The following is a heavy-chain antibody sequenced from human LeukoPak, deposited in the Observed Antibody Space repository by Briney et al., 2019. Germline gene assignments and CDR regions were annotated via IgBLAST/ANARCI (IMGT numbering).Heavy chain of an antibody. CDR1: GGTFSSYA. D-gene: IGHD5-18*01. J-gene: IGHJ6*03. CDR3: ARGRSGLMGIDSYGYTPIYYYYYYMDV. Sequence: ASVKVSCKASGGTFSSYAISWVRQAPGQGLEWMGGIIPIFGTANYAQKFQGRVTITADESRSTAYMELSSLRSEDTAVYYCARGRSGLMGIDSYGYTPIYYYYYYMDVWGKGTTVTVSS. V-gene: IGHV1-69*13. CDR2: IIPIFGTA.